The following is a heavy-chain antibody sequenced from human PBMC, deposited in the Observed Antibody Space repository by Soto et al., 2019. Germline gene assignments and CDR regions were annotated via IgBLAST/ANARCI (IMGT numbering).Heavy chain of an antibody. CDR1: GFTVSSNY. CDR3: ARPSRYGDSFYFDS. D-gene: IGHD4-17*01. V-gene: IGHV3-66*04. CDR2: IYSGGST. Sequence: EVQLVESGGGLVQPGGSLGLSCAASGFTVSSNYMSWVRQAPGKGLECVSVIYSGGSTYYAASVKGRFTISRDNSKNTLYLQMNSLRAEDTAVYYCARPSRYGDSFYFDSWGQGTLITVSS. J-gene: IGHJ4*02.